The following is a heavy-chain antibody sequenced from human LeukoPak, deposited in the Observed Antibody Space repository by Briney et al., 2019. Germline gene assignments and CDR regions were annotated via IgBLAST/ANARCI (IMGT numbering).Heavy chain of an antibody. Sequence: SETLSLTCTVSGGSITNYYRSWIRQPPGKRLEWIGSIYSNGNTNYNPYLKSRVTMSVDTSKNQFSLKLTSVTAADTAVYYCARKDSGDYPFDYWGQGTLVTVSS. CDR2: IYSNGNT. D-gene: IGHD3-10*01. J-gene: IGHJ4*02. V-gene: IGHV4-4*07. CDR3: ARKDSGDYPFDY. CDR1: GGSITNYY.